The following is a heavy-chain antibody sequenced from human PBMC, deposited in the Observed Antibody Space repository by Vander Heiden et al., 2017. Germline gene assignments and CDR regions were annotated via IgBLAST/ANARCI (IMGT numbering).Heavy chain of an antibody. CDR3: ARGGLGTTTH. J-gene: IGHJ4*02. Sequence: QVQLQESGPGLVKPSETLLLTCNVSGDSISSYYWNWIRQPPGEGLEWIGHIFYSGTTNYNPSLRSRVTISLDRSKKQFSLRLNSVTAADAAVYYCARGGLGTTTHWGQGTLVAVSS. CDR1: GDSISSYY. D-gene: IGHD1-26*01. V-gene: IGHV4-59*01. CDR2: IFYSGTT.